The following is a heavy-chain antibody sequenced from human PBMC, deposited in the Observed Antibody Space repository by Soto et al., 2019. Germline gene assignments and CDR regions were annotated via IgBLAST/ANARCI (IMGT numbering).Heavy chain of an antibody. CDR3: ARTAPMDAGDKYYYDF. CDR1: GGTFSTFG. V-gene: IGHV1-69*13. J-gene: IGHJ4*02. CDR2: IIPFFGTA. Sequence: SVKVSCKTSGGTFSTFGISWVRQAPGQGLEWMGGIIPFFGTAEYSQKFEDRITITADESTNTAYMDLRSLTSEDTAIYYCARTAPMDAGDKYYYDFWGQGALVTVSS. D-gene: IGHD3-16*01.